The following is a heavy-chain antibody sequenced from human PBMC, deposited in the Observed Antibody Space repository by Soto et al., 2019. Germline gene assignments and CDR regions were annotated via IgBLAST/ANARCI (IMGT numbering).Heavy chain of an antibody. V-gene: IGHV4-59*08. D-gene: IGHD6-19*01. CDR1: GGSISSYY. J-gene: IGHJ6*03. CDR2: IYYSGST. Sequence: PSETLSLTCTVSGGSISSYYWSWIRQPPGKGLEWIGYIYYSGSTNYNPSLKSRVTISVDTSKNQFSLKLSSVTAADTAVYYCARGRAVAGPDYYYYYYMGVWAKGTTVTVSS. CDR3: ARGRAVAGPDYYYYYYMGV.